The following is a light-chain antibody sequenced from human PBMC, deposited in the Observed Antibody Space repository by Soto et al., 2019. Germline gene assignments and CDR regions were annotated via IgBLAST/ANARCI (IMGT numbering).Light chain of an antibody. CDR2: ADN. Sequence: QSVLTQPPSASGTPGQSVIFSCSGSKSNIGINPVTWYQQLPGRAPNLVLYADNERPSGVPYRFSGSKSGTSASLAISGLQSEDEDDYYCAAWDDSLDAAVFGGGTQLTVL. J-gene: IGLJ7*01. CDR3: AAWDDSLDAAV. V-gene: IGLV1-44*01. CDR1: KSNIGINP.